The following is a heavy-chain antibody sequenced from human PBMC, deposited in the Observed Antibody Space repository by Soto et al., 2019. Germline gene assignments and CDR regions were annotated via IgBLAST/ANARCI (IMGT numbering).Heavy chain of an antibody. J-gene: IGHJ1*01. CDR1: GGTFSSYT. CDR2: IIPILGIA. CDR3: ARGGSIAAAGIIYPGLPRARKIGYFQH. D-gene: IGHD6-13*01. Sequence: GASVKVSCKASGGTFSSYTISWVRQAPGQGLEWMGRIIPILGIANYAQKFQGRVTITADKSTSTAYMELSSLRSEDTAVYYCARGGSIAAAGIIYPGLPRARKIGYFQHWGQGTLVTVSS. V-gene: IGHV1-69*02.